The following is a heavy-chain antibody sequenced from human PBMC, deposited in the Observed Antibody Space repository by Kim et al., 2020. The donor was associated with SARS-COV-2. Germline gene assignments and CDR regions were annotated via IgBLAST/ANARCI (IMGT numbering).Heavy chain of an antibody. CDR3: ATQGPHSSSWYMYGGVLGY. J-gene: IGHJ4*02. Sequence: GGSLRLSCAASGFTFSSYGMHWVRQAPGKGLEWVAVISYDGSNKYYADSVKGRFTISRDNSKNTLYLQMNSLRAEDTAVYYCATQGPHSSSWYMYGGVLGYWGQGTLVTVSS. V-gene: IGHV3-33*05. D-gene: IGHD6-13*01. CDR2: ISYDGSNK. CDR1: GFTFSSYG.